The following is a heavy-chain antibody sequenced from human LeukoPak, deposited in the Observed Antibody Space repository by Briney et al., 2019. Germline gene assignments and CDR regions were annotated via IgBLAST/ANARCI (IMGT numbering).Heavy chain of an antibody. CDR1: GFTFSSYA. Sequence: PGGSLRLSCAASGFTFSSYAMSSVRQAPGKGLEWVSAVSGSGGSTYYADSVNGRFTISRDNSKNTLYLQMNSLRAEDTAVYYCAKGTRLLRFLEWLLYFRYWGQGTLVTVSS. V-gene: IGHV3-23*01. D-gene: IGHD3-3*01. J-gene: IGHJ4*02. CDR3: AKGTRLLRFLEWLLYFRY. CDR2: VSGSGGST.